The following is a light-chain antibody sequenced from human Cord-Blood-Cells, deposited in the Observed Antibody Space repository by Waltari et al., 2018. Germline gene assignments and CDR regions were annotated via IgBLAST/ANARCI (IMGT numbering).Light chain of an antibody. CDR1: SLRSYY. J-gene: IGLJ1*01. CDR2: GKN. Sequence: SSELTQDPAVSVALGQTVRITCQGDSLRSYYASWYQQKPGQAPVLFIYGKNNRPSGIPDRFSGSSSGNTASLTITGAQAEDEADYYCNSRDSSGNHHVFGTGTKVTVL. CDR3: NSRDSSGNHHV. V-gene: IGLV3-19*01.